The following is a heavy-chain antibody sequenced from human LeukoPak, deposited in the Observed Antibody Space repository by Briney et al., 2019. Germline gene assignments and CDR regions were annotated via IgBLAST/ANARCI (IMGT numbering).Heavy chain of an antibody. CDR2: IKQDGSEK. J-gene: IGHJ3*01. Sequence: GGSLRLFCVASGLTFRSHWMTWVRQAPGKGLEWVANIKQDGSEKNYVDSLKGRFTISRDNAKNSLYLQMNSLTAEDTAVYYCARVRGTFRYACDVWAQGTMVTVSS. CDR1: GLTFRSHW. CDR3: ARVRGTFRYACDV. V-gene: IGHV3-7*04.